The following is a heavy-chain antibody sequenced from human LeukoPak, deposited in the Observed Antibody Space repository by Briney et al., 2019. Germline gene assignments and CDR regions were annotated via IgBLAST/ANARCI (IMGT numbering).Heavy chain of an antibody. CDR1: GYSFSSYW. CDR3: ARAPDNSGYYYFLQP. V-gene: IGHV5-51*01. J-gene: IGHJ1*01. Sequence: GEPLKISCKGSGYSFSSYWIAWVRQMPGKGLEWMGIIYPGDSDTKYSPSFQGRVTISADKSISTAYLQWNSLKASDTAMYYGARAPDNSGYYYFLQPWGQGTLVTVSS. CDR2: IYPGDSDT. D-gene: IGHD3-22*01.